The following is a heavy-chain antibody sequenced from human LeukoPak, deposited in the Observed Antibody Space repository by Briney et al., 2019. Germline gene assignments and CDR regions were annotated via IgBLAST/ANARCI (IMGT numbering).Heavy chain of an antibody. Sequence: SETLSLTCTVSGASLTNHCWNLIRQPAGKGLEWIGYICHSGETNSNPSLKTRVTESVDTSKNQFSLKLTSVTPADTAVYLCARWSDSYRAFGSWGQGALVTVSS. CDR1: GASLTNHC. J-gene: IGHJ4*02. CDR2: ICHSGET. V-gene: IGHV4-59*11. D-gene: IGHD4-23*01. CDR3: ARWSDSYRAFGS.